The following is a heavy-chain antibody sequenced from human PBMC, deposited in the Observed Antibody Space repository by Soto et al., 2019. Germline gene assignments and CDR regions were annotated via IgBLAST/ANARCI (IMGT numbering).Heavy chain of an antibody. J-gene: IGHJ3*02. Sequence: GGSLRLSCAASGFTFSSYAMSWVRQAPGKGLEWVSAISGSGGSTYYADSVKGRFTISRDNSKNTLYLQMNSLRAEDTAVYDCAKAPMDPSIADAFDIWGQGTMVTVSS. CDR1: GFTFSSYA. V-gene: IGHV3-23*01. D-gene: IGHD2-2*03. CDR2: ISGSGGST. CDR3: AKAPMDPSIADAFDI.